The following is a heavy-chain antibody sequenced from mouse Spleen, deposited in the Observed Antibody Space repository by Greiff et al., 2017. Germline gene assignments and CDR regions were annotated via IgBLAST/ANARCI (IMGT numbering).Heavy chain of an antibody. CDR3: TRGGLPYFDY. CDR1: GYTFTDYE. J-gene: IGHJ2*01. V-gene: IGHV1-15*01. Sequence: QVQLQQSGAELVRPGASVTLSCKASGYTFTDYEMHWVKQTPVHGLEWIGAIDPETGGTAYNQKFKGKAILTADKSSSTAYMELRSLTSEDSAVYYCTRGGLPYFDYWGQGTTLTVSS. D-gene: IGHD2-2*01. CDR2: IDPETGGT.